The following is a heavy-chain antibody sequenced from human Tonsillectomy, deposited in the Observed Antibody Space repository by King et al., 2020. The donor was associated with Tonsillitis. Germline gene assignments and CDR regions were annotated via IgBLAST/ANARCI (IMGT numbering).Heavy chain of an antibody. D-gene: IGHD6-13*01. V-gene: IGHV4-59*01. CDR2: IYYSGST. CDR1: GGSISSYY. J-gene: IGHJ6*02. Sequence: QLQESGPGLVKPSETLSLTCTVSGGSISSYYWSWIRQPPGKGLEWIGYIYYSGSTNYNPSLKSRVTISVDTSKNQFSLKLSSVTAADTAVYYCARDLFGSSLEGMDVWGHGTTVTVSS. CDR3: ARDLFGSSLEGMDV.